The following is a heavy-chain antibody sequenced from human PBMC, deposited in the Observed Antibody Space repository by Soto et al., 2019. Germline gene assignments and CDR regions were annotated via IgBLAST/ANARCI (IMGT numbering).Heavy chain of an antibody. J-gene: IGHJ4*02. V-gene: IGHV1-69*01. CDR3: ASSYGTSWYGDY. Sequence: QVQLVQSGAEVKKPGSSVKVSCKASGGAFASYAITWVRQAPGQGLEWMGGIIPKFGTANYAQKLQGRVTITADETTTTAFMELRSVSSEDTALYYCASSYGTSWYGDYWGQGTLVTVTS. CDR1: GGAFASYA. CDR2: IIPKFGTA. D-gene: IGHD6-13*01.